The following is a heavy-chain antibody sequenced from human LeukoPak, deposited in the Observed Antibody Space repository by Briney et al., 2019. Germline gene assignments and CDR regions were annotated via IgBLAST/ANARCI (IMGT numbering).Heavy chain of an antibody. CDR1: GYTFTSYG. D-gene: IGHD4-17*01. Sequence: ASLRVSSTASGYTFTSYGISWVRQAPGQGLGWMGWISAYNGNTNYAQKLQGRVTMTTDTSTSTAYMELRSLRSDDPAVYYCARGTLDYGDSHGDYWGQGTLVTVSS. CDR3: ARGTLDYGDSHGDY. V-gene: IGHV1-18*01. J-gene: IGHJ4*02. CDR2: ISAYNGNT.